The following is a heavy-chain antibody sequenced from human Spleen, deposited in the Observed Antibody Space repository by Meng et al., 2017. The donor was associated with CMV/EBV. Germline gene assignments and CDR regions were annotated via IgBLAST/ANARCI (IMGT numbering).Heavy chain of an antibody. V-gene: IGHV1-2*02. CDR3: ARVDEPLHYPDS. CDR2: INPNSGDT. D-gene: IGHD1-14*01. CDR1: GYIFTGNY. J-gene: IGHJ5*01. Sequence: ASVKVSCKASGYIFTGNYMHWVRQAPGQGLEWMGWINPNSGDTDYAQKFQGRVTMTSDESITTAYMELSRLRSDDTAVYYCARVDEPLHYPDSWGQGTLVTVSS.